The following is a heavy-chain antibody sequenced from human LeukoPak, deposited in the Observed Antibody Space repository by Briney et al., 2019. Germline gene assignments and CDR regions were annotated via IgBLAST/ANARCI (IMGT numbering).Heavy chain of an antibody. Sequence: GESLRLSCAASGFTFDDYGMSWVRQAPGKGLEWVSGINWNGGSTGYADSVKGRFTISRDNAKNSLYLQMNSLRAEDTALYHCARDWMYSTTLYYYYGMDVWGQGTTVTVSS. J-gene: IGHJ6*02. V-gene: IGHV3-20*01. D-gene: IGHD6-13*01. CDR3: ARDWMYSTTLYYYYGMDV. CDR2: INWNGGST. CDR1: GFTFDDYG.